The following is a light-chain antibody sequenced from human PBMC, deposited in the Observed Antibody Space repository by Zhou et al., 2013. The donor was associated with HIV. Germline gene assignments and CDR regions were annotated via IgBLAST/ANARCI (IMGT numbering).Light chain of an antibody. CDR1: QGVAPNY. Sequence: EIVLTQSPGTLSLSPGERATLSCRASQGVAPNYLAWYQQKPGQAPRLLIYGPSSRATGIPDRFSGSGSGTDFTLIISNLEPEDFAYYYCQQRYAWPLTFGGGTKVEIK. CDR2: GPS. CDR3: QQRYAWPLT. J-gene: IGKJ4*01. V-gene: IGKV3D-20*02.